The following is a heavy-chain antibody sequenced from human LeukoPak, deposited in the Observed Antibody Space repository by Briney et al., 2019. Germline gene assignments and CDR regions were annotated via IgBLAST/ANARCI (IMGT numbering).Heavy chain of an antibody. D-gene: IGHD2-2*01. CDR1: GFTFSSYA. Sequence: QPGGSLRLSCAASGFTFSSYAMYWARQAPGKGLEWVASINHNGNVNYYVDSVKGRFTISRDNSKNTLYLQMNSLRAEDTAVYYCARLFRVVVPAANTHFDYWGQGTLVTVSS. J-gene: IGHJ4*02. CDR2: INHNGNVN. V-gene: IGHV3-7*01. CDR3: ARLFRVVVPAANTHFDY.